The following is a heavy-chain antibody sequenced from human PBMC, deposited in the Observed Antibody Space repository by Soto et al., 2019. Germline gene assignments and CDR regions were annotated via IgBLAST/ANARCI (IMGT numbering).Heavy chain of an antibody. V-gene: IGHV3-33*01. Sequence: QVQLVESGGGVVQPGRSLRLSCAASGFTFSSYGMHWVRQAPGKGLEWVAVIWYDGSNKYYADSVKGRFTISRDNSKDWLYLQRNGMRAEDTAVYYYASDQKDCVCGSYRDLDYWGQGPLVTVSS. J-gene: IGHJ4*02. CDR2: IWYDGSNK. CDR1: GFTFSSYG. D-gene: IGHD3-16*02. CDR3: ASDQKDCVCGSYRDLDY.